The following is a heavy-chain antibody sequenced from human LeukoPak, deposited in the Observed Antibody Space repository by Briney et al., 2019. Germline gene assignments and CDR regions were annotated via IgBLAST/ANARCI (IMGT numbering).Heavy chain of an antibody. CDR1: GITFSGYA. Sequence: GSLRLSCVASGITFSGYAMSWVRQPPGKGLEWIGEIYHSGSTNYNPSLKSRVTISVDRSKNQFSLKLSSVTAADTAVYYCASGYYGPFDYWGQGTLVTVSS. D-gene: IGHD3-10*01. J-gene: IGHJ4*02. CDR2: IYHSGST. V-gene: IGHV4-34*01. CDR3: ASGYYGPFDY.